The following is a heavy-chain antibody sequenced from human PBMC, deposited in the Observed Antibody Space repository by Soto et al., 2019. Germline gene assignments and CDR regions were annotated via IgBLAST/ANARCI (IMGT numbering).Heavy chain of an antibody. D-gene: IGHD2-21*01. CDR3: ARGILFNWFDP. CDR1: GGSISSYY. J-gene: IGHJ5*02. V-gene: IGHV4-59*01. CDR2: IYYSGST. Sequence: SETLSLTCTFSGGSISSYYWSWIRQPPGKGLEWIGYIYYSGSTNYNPSLKGRVTISVDTSKNQFSLKLSSVTAADTAVYYCARGILFNWFDPWGQGTLVTVSS.